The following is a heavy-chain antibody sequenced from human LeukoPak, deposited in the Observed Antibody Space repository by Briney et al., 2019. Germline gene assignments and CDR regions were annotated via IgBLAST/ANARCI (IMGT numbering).Heavy chain of an antibody. CDR1: GGSISSSSYY. J-gene: IGHJ4*02. CDR3: ARGGRVDYYDSSAPNGGYFDY. Sequence: SETLSLTCTVSGGSISSSSYYWGWIRQPPGKGLEGIGSIYYSGSTYYNPSLKSRVTISVDTSKNQFSLKLSSVTAADTAVYYCARGGRVDYYDSSAPNGGYFDYRGQGTLVTVSS. V-gene: IGHV4-39*07. CDR2: IYYSGST. D-gene: IGHD3-22*01.